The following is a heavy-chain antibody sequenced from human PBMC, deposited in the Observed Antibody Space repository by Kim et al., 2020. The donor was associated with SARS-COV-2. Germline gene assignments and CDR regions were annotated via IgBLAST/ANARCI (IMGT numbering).Heavy chain of an antibody. CDR3: ARSEPGAFDI. D-gene: IGHD2-2*01. V-gene: IGHV5-51*01. CDR2: DT. J-gene: IGHJ3*02. Sequence: DTRDSPSFQGQVTISADKSISTAYLQWSSLKASDTAMYYCARSEPGAFDIWGQGTMVTVSS.